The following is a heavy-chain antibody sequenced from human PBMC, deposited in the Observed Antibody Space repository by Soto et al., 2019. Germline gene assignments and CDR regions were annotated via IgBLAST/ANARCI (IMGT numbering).Heavy chain of an antibody. CDR2: ISGSGGST. J-gene: IGHJ6*02. CDR1: GFTFSSYA. CDR3: AKGEEYSGSYYVLYYGMDV. Sequence: PGGSLRLSCAASGFTFSSYAMSWVRQAPGKGLEWVSAISGSGGSTYYADSVKGRFTISRDNSKNTLYLQMNSLRAEGTAVYYCAKGEEYSGSYYVLYYGMDVWGQGTTVTVSS. V-gene: IGHV3-23*01. D-gene: IGHD1-26*01.